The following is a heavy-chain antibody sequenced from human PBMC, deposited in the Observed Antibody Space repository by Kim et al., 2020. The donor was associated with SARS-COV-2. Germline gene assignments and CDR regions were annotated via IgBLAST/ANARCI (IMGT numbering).Heavy chain of an antibody. CDR3: ARGSWGGGGWGYGSGQYNRFYP. V-gene: IGHV1-46*03. CDR2: INPSGGSA. Sequence: ASVKVSCKASGYTFTSSHIQWVRQAPGQGLEWVGIINPSGGSATYAQKLQGRVTMTSDTSAGTVYMELSSLRSEDTALYYCARGSWGGGGWGYGSGQYNRFYPWGQGTLGTVSS. J-gene: IGHJ5*02. CDR1: GYTFTSSH. D-gene: IGHD3-10*01.